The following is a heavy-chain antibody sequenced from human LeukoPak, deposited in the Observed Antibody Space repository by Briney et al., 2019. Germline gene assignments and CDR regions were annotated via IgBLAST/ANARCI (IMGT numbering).Heavy chain of an antibody. Sequence: SQTLPLTCAISGDSVSSNSAAWDWIRQSPSRGLEWLGRTYYRSKWYIDYAVSVKSRMTINPDTSKNQFSLQLTSVTPEDTAVYYCARSVITSCSDTMCYARWFGPWGQGTLVTVSS. V-gene: IGHV6-1*01. D-gene: IGHD2-2*01. CDR2: TYYRSKWYI. CDR1: GDSVSSNSAA. J-gene: IGHJ5*02. CDR3: ARSVITSCSDTMCYARWFGP.